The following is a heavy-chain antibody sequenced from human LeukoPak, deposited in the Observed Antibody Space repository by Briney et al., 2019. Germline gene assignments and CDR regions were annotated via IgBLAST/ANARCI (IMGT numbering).Heavy chain of an antibody. D-gene: IGHD2-15*01. CDR2: INQDGSEK. Sequence: PGGSLRLSCAASGFTFSSYWMSWVRQAPGKGLEWVANINQDGSEKYYVDSVKGGFTISRDNAKNSLYLQMNSLRAEDTAVYYCAREGCSGGSCYHNWFDPWGQGTLVTVSS. J-gene: IGHJ5*02. CDR1: GFTFSSYW. CDR3: AREGCSGGSCYHNWFDP. V-gene: IGHV3-7*01.